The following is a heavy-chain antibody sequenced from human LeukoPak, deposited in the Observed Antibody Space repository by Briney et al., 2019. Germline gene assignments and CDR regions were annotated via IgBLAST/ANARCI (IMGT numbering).Heavy chain of an antibody. CDR3: AHSTRGGGYYINAFAV. Sequence: KPSETLSLTCTVSGASTSAYYWSWIRQPPGKGLEWVGYSYSGGNANYNPSLKTRVTISIDASENQFSLRLTSVTAADTAVYFCAHSTRGGGYYINAFAVWGQGTLVTISS. V-gene: IGHV4-59*01. J-gene: IGHJ3*01. D-gene: IGHD1-26*01. CDR2: SYSGGNA. CDR1: GASTSAYY.